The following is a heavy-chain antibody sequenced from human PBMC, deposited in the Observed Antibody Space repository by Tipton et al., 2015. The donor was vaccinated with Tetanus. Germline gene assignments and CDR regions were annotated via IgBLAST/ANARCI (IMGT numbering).Heavy chain of an antibody. Sequence: TLSLTCTVSGGSIISSSYYWSWIRQPPGKELEWIGYIDYSGSTNYNPSLKSRLIISADTSKNQFSLRLSSVTAADTAVYYCASYNIPYYFDYWGRGTLVTVSS. D-gene: IGHD2-2*02. V-gene: IGHV4-61*01. CDR1: GGSIISSSYY. CDR2: IDYSGST. J-gene: IGHJ4*02. CDR3: ASYNIPYYFDY.